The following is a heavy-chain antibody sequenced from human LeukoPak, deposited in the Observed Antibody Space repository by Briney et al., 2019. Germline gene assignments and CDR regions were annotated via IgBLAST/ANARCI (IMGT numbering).Heavy chain of an antibody. CDR2: IYSGGST. Sequence: GGSLRLSCVASGFTLSSNYMSWVRQAPGKGLEWVSVIYSGGSTYYADSVKGRFTISRDNSKNTLYLQMNSLRAEDTAVYYCARDPEPGIAAAGWGDYWGQGTLVTVSS. D-gene: IGHD6-13*01. CDR1: GFTLSSNY. J-gene: IGHJ4*02. CDR3: ARDPEPGIAAAGWGDY. V-gene: IGHV3-66*01.